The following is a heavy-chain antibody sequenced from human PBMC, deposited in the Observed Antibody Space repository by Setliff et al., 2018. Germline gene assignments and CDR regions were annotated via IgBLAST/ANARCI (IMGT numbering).Heavy chain of an antibody. CDR2: INTNTGNP. CDR1: GYPFTNYG. J-gene: IGHJ6*02. CDR3: ARGPYYYYYGMDV. V-gene: IGHV7-4-1*02. Sequence: ASVKVSCKTSGYPFTNYGLSWVRQAPGQGLEWMGWINTNTGNPTYAQGFTGRFVFSLDTSVSTAYLQISSLKAEDTAVYYCARGPYYYYYGMDVWGQGTTVTVSS.